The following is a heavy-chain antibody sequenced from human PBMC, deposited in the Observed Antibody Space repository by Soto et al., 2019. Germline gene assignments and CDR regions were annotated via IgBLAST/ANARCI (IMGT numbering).Heavy chain of an antibody. D-gene: IGHD6-13*01. J-gene: IGHJ6*03. CDR1: GFTVSSNY. V-gene: IGHV3-23*01. CDR2: ISGSGGST. Sequence: PGGSLRLSCAASGFTVSSNYMSWVRQAPGKGLEWVSAISGSGGSTYYADSVKGRFTISRDNSKNTLYLQMNSLRAEDTAIYYCAKRGSSWPWYYYLDVWGKGTTVTVSS. CDR3: AKRGSSWPWYYYLDV.